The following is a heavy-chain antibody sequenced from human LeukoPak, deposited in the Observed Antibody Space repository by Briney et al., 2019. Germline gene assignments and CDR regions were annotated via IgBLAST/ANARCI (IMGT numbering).Heavy chain of an antibody. Sequence: PSQTLSLTCTVSGGSISSGDYYWSWIRQPKGKGVEWIAYIYYIVTPSYNPSLKSRVTISVDTSKNQFSLKLSSVPAADTAVYYCASLIGTDDYCGQGTLVTVSS. D-gene: IGHD2/OR15-2a*01. V-gene: IGHV4-30-4*08. J-gene: IGHJ4*02. CDR1: GGSISSGDYY. CDR2: IYYIVTP. CDR3: ASLIGTDDY.